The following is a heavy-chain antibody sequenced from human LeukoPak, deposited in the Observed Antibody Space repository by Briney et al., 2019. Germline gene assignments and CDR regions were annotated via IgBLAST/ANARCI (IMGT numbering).Heavy chain of an antibody. J-gene: IGHJ3*02. CDR3: ARVHSSGYNAFDI. CDR2: INSDGSTT. V-gene: IGHV3-74*01. CDR1: GFTFSSHW. D-gene: IGHD3-22*01. Sequence: GGSLRLSCAASGFTFSSHWMHWVRQAPGKGLVWVSRINSDGSTTTYADSVKGRFAISRDNANNTLYLQMNSLRVEDTAVYYCARVHSSGYNAFDIWGQGTMVTVSS.